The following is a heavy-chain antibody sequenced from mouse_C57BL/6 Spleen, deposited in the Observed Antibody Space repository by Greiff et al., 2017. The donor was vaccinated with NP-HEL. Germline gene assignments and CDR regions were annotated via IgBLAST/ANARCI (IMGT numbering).Heavy chain of an antibody. Sequence: QVQLQQSGAELARPGASVKLSCKASGYTFTSYGISWVNQRTGQGLEWIGEIYPRSGNTYYNEKFKGKATLTADKSSSTAYMELRSLTSEDSAVYFCARDDSSGYKDYWGQGTSVTVSS. J-gene: IGHJ4*01. CDR2: IYPRSGNT. CDR1: GYTFTSYG. CDR3: ARDDSSGYKDY. D-gene: IGHD3-2*02. V-gene: IGHV1-81*01.